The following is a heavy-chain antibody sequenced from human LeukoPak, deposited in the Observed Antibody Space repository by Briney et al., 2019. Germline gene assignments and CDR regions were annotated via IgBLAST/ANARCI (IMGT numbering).Heavy chain of an antibody. CDR1: GGTFSSYA. CDR3: ATEAYYGDYEGGWFDP. Sequence: SVKVSCKASGGTFSSYAISWVRQAPGQGLEWMGGIIPIFGTANYAQKFQGRVTITADESTSTAYMELSSLRSEDTAVYYCATEAYYGDYEGGWFDPWGQGTLVTVSS. D-gene: IGHD4-17*01. CDR2: IIPIFGTA. V-gene: IGHV1-69*13. J-gene: IGHJ5*02.